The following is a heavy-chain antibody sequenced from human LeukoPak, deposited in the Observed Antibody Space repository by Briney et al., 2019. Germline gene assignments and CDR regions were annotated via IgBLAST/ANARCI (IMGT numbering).Heavy chain of an antibody. Sequence: ASVKVSCKASGGTFSSYAISWVRQAPGQGLEWMGGIIPIFGTANYAQKFQGRVTITTDESTSTAYMELSSLRSEDTAVYYCARCNVDIVATAKNSYYMDVWGKGTTVTVSS. CDR1: GGTFSSYA. J-gene: IGHJ6*03. CDR3: ARCNVDIVATAKNSYYMDV. D-gene: IGHD5-12*01. CDR2: IIPIFGTA. V-gene: IGHV1-69*05.